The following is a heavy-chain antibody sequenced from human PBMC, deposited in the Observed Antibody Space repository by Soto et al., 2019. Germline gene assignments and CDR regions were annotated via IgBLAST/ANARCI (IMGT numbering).Heavy chain of an antibody. CDR3: ARVNMVRTYGMDV. V-gene: IGHV1-2*04. Sequence: GASVKVSCKASGYTFTGYYMHWVRQAPGQGLEWMGWINPNSGGTNYAQKFQGWVTMTRDTSISTAYMELSRLRPDDTAVYYCARVNMVRTYGMDVWGQGTTVTVSS. D-gene: IGHD3-10*01. CDR2: INPNSGGT. CDR1: GYTFTGYY. J-gene: IGHJ6*02.